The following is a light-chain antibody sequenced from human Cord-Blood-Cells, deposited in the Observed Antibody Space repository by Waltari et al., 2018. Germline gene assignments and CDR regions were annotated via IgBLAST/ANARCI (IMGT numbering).Light chain of an antibody. CDR3: QQYGSSST. CDR2: GAS. V-gene: IGKV3-20*01. Sequence: VLTPSPGTLSLSPGDSATPSCRASQSVTSSYLAWYQQKPGQAPRLLIYGASSRATGIPDRFSGSGSGTDFTLTISRLEPEDFAVYYCQQYGSSSTFGQGTKVEIK. J-gene: IGKJ1*01. CDR1: QSVTSSY.